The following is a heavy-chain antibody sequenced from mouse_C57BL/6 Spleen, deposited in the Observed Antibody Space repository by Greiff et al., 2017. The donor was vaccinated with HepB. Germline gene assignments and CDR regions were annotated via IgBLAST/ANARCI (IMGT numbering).Heavy chain of an antibody. D-gene: IGHD1-1*01. V-gene: IGHV1-82*01. CDR1: GYAFSSSW. J-gene: IGHJ3*01. Sequence: QVQLQQSGPELVKPGASVKISCKASGYAFSSSWMNWVKQRPGKGLEWIGRIYPGDGDTNYNGKFKGKATLTADKSSSTAYMQLSSLTSEDSAVYFSARDYYGSSYVWFAYWGQGTLVTVSA. CDR3: ARDYYGSSYVWFAY. CDR2: IYPGDGDT.